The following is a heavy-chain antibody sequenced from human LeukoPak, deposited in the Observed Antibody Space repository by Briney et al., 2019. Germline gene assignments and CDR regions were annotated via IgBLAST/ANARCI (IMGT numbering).Heavy chain of an antibody. V-gene: IGHV1-69*02. CDR3: ARDPGCSSTSCSTDYYYYYGMDV. D-gene: IGHD2-2*02. CDR1: GGTFSSYT. J-gene: IGHJ6*02. CDR2: IIPILGIQ. Sequence: SVKVSCMASGGTFSSYTISWVRQAPGQGVEWMGRIIPILGIQNYAQKLQGRVTITADKSTSTAYMEMSSLRSEDTALYYCARDPGCSSTSCSTDYYYYYGMDVWGQGTTVTVSS.